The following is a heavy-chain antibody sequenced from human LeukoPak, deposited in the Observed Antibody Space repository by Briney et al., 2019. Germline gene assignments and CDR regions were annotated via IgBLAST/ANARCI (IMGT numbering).Heavy chain of an antibody. CDR3: VRHFTVTTDYFDY. Sequence: SETLSLTCAVSGYSINSGYWWGWVRQPPGKGLEWIGSIFHIGSTNYNPSLKSRVTISLDTSKNHFSMRLSSVTAADTAVYYCVRHFTVTTDYFDYWGQGALVTVSS. V-gene: IGHV4-38-2*01. D-gene: IGHD4-17*01. CDR1: GYSINSGYW. CDR2: IFHIGST. J-gene: IGHJ4*02.